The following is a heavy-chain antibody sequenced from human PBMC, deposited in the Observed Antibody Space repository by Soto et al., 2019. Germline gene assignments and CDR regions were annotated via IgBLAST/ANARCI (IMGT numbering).Heavy chain of an antibody. J-gene: IGHJ3*02. D-gene: IGHD2-8*02. V-gene: IGHV3-23*01. CDR3: AKATATGGGAFDI. Sequence: PGGSLRLSCAASGFTFSIYAMTWVRQSPGKGLEWVSSMSRTGDNTYYADSVKGRFTISRDNSKNTLYLQMNSLRAGDTALYYCAKATATGGGAFDICGQGTMVTVSS. CDR2: MSRTGDNT. CDR1: GFTFSIYA.